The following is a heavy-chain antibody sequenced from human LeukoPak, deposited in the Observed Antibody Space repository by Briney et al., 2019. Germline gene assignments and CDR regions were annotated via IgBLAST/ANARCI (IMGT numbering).Heavy chain of an antibody. J-gene: IGHJ4*02. CDR2: ISWDGGIT. Sequence: TGGFLRLSCAASGFTFHHYSMLWVRQPPGKGLVWVSLISWDGGITYYADSVRGRFTISRDNSKNSLSLEMNSLRTEDTALYYCAKDSNTGGYSFGSWGQGTLVTVSS. D-gene: IGHD5-12*01. CDR3: AKDSNTGGYSFGS. V-gene: IGHV3-43*01. CDR1: GFTFHHYS.